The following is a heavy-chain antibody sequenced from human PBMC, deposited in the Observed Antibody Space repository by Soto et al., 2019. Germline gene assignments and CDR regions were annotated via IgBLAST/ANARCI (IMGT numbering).Heavy chain of an antibody. D-gene: IGHD2-15*01. V-gene: IGHV3-23*01. J-gene: IGHJ5*02. CDR2: ISGSGGST. Sequence: GGSLRLSCAASGFTFSSYAMSWVRQAPGKGLEWVSAISGSGGSTYSADAVKGRFTISRDTSKNTLYLQMNSLRAEDTAVYYCAKELGVAATPSLAFDPWGQGTLVTVSS. CDR1: GFTFSSYA. CDR3: AKELGVAATPSLAFDP.